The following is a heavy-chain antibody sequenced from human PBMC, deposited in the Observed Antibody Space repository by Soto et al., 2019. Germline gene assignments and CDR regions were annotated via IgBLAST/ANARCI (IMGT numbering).Heavy chain of an antibody. CDR2: IYSGGST. Sequence: EVQLVESGGGLVQPGGSLRLSCAASGFTVSSNYMSWVRQAPGKGLEWVSVIYSGGSTYYADSVKGRFNISRDNSKNTLYLQMNSLRAEDTAVYYCARDRFLYGSGNLGWFDPWGQGTLVTVSS. D-gene: IGHD3-10*01. J-gene: IGHJ5*02. CDR3: ARDRFLYGSGNLGWFDP. V-gene: IGHV3-66*01. CDR1: GFTVSSNY.